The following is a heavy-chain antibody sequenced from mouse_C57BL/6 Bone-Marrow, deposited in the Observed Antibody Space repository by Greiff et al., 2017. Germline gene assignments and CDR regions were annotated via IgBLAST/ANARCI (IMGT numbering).Heavy chain of an antibody. J-gene: IGHJ1*03. CDR2: IYPGDGDT. Sequence: VKLMESGAELVKPGASVKISCKASGYAFSSYWMTWVKQRPGKGLEWIGQIYPGDGDTNYNGKFKGKATLTADKSSSTAYMQLSSLTSEDSAVYFCAHITTVVAPWYFDVWGTGTTVTVSS. V-gene: IGHV1-80*01. D-gene: IGHD1-1*01. CDR1: GYAFSSYW. CDR3: AHITTVVAPWYFDV.